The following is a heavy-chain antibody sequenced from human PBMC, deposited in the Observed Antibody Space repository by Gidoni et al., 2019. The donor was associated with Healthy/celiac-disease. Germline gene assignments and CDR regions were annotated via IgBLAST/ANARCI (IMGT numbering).Heavy chain of an antibody. J-gene: IGHJ3*02. CDR3: ATRSDSSSHAFDI. CDR1: GYSFPSYW. CDR2: IYPGDSDT. D-gene: IGHD6-6*01. Sequence: EVQLVQSGAEVKKPGEPLKISWKGSGYSFPSYWIGWVRQMPGKGLDWMGIIYPGDSDTRYSPSFQGQVTSSAAKSISTAYLQWSSLKASDTAMYYCATRSDSSSHAFDIWGQGTMVTVSS. V-gene: IGHV5-51*01.